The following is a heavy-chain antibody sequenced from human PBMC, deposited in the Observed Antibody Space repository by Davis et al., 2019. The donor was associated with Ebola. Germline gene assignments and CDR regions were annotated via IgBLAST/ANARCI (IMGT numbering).Heavy chain of an antibody. CDR3: TRGRGFSYGYSDY. CDR2: IRSKAYGGTA. CDR1: GFTFGDYA. J-gene: IGHJ4*02. Sequence: GGSLRLSCSASGFTFGDYAMTWFRQAPGKGLEWVGFIRSKAYGGTAEYAASVRGRFTISRDDSKSIAYLQMNSLKTEDTAVYFCTRGRGFSYGYSDYWGQGTLVTVSS. D-gene: IGHD5-18*01. V-gene: IGHV3-49*03.